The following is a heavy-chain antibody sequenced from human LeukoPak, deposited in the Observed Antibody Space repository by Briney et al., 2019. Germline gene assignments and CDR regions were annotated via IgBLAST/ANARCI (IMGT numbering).Heavy chain of an antibody. Sequence: GRSLRLSCAASGFTFSSYGMHWVRQAPGKGLEWVAVISYDGNNKYYADAVKGRFTISRDNSKNTLYLQMNSLRAEDTAVYYCAKALGLDGGNFDAVDIWGQGTMVTVSS. CDR1: GFTFSSYG. CDR3: AKALGLDGGNFDAVDI. J-gene: IGHJ3*02. D-gene: IGHD4-23*01. CDR2: ISYDGNNK. V-gene: IGHV3-30*18.